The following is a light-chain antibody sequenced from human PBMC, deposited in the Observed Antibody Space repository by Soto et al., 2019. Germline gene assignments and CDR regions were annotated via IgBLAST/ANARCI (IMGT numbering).Light chain of an antibody. CDR2: RNN. CDR1: RSNIGSNY. V-gene: IGLV1-47*01. Sequence: QSVLTQPPSASGTPGQRVTISCSGSRSNIGSNYVYWYQQLPGTAPKLLIYRNNQRPSGVPDRFSGSKSGTSASLAISGLRSEDEADYYCAAWDDSLSGHVVFGGGTKLTV. CDR3: AAWDDSLSGHVV. J-gene: IGLJ2*01.